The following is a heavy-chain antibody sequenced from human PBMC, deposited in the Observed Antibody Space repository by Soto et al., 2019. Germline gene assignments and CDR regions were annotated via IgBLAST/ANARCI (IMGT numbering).Heavy chain of an antibody. Sequence: QVQLLQSGDEVKKPGASVKVSCKASGYIFVNYGIAWVRQAPGQGLEWMGWIIPYTGNTHSATKVQGRLTMTTDTSTSTAYMDLGSLTSDDTAVYYCVMVDNYVTPTPQDVWGQGTTVTVSS. V-gene: IGHV1-18*01. CDR3: VMVDNYVTPTPQDV. CDR1: GYIFVNYG. D-gene: IGHD3-16*01. J-gene: IGHJ6*02. CDR2: IIPYTGNT.